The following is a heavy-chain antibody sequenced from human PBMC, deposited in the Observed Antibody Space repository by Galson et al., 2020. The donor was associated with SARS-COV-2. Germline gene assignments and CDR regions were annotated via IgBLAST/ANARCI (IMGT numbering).Heavy chain of an antibody. CDR3: AKGADNYDRSGYPDY. CDR1: GFNFDTYA. CDR2: ISGSCHIL. Sequence: GESLKISCAASGFNFDTYAMSWVRQAPGKGLEWISRISGSCHILDYVDSVKGRFTISRDNSKNALYLQMHSLRAEDTAVYFCAKGADNYDRSGYPDYWGQGTLVTVSS. V-gene: IGHV3-23*01. D-gene: IGHD3-22*01. J-gene: IGHJ4*02.